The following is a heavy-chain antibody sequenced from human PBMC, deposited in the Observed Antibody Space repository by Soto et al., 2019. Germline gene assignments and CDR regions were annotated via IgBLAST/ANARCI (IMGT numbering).Heavy chain of an antibody. D-gene: IGHD6-13*01. CDR2: IIPIFGTA. CDR1: GGTYSSYA. J-gene: IGHJ4*02. V-gene: IGHV1-69*13. CDR3: ASKIAAAGTRSELFDY. Sequence: ASVKVSCKASGGTYSSYAISCVRQDPRQGLEWMGGIIPIFGTANYAQKFQGRVTITADESTSTAYMELSSLRSEDTAVYYCASKIAAAGTRSELFDYWGQGTLVTAPQ.